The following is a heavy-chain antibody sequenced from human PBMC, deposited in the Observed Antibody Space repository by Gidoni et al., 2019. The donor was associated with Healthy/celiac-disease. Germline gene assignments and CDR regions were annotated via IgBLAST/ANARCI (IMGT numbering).Heavy chain of an antibody. CDR2: IYSGGST. Sequence: EVPLVEPGGGFIQPGGSLRLSCAASGFTVRRNYMCWVRQAPGKGLEWVSVIYSGGSTYYADSVKCRFTISRDNSKNTLYLQMNSLRAEDTAVYYCARQEFGWAAFDIWGQGTMVTVSS. J-gene: IGHJ3*02. D-gene: IGHD3-16*01. CDR3: ARQEFGWAAFDI. V-gene: IGHV3-53*01. CDR1: GFTVRRNY.